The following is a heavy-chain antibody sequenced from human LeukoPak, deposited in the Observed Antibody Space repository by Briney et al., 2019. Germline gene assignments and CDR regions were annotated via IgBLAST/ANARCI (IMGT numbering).Heavy chain of an antibody. J-gene: IGHJ4*02. V-gene: IGHV1-8*01. CDR2: MNPNSGNT. CDR3: ARHRESIAAVDY. CDR1: GYTFTSYD. Sequence: ASVKVSCTASGYTFTSYDINWVRQATCQGLEGMGRMNPNSGNTGYAEKFQGRVTITRNTSISTAYMELSSLRSEDTAVYYCARHRESIAAVDYWGQGTLVTVSS. D-gene: IGHD6-6*01.